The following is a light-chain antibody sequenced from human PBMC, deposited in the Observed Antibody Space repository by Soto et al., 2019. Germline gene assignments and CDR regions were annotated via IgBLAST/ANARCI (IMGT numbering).Light chain of an antibody. J-gene: IGLJ1*01. CDR3: SSYTGTSTFV. Sequence: QSALTQPASVSGSPGQSITISCTGTSSDVGGYDYVSWYQQLPGKAPKLMIYDVNNRPSGVSNRFSGSKSGNTASLTISGLQAEVEADYYCSSYTGTSTFVFGGGTKLTVL. CDR1: SSDVGGYDY. CDR2: DVN. V-gene: IGLV2-14*01.